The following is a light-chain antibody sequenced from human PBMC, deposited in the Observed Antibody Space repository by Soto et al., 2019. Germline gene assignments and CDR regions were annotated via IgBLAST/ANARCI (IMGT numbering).Light chain of an antibody. Sequence: DIPMTQSPSSLSASVGDRVTITCRASQNIRNYLNWYQLKPGKAPKLLIYAASSLLSGVPSRFSGSGSGTDFTLTISSLQPEDFATYHCQQSYSTPYTFGQGTKVEIK. V-gene: IGKV1-39*01. CDR3: QQSYSTPYT. CDR1: QNIRNY. CDR2: AAS. J-gene: IGKJ2*01.